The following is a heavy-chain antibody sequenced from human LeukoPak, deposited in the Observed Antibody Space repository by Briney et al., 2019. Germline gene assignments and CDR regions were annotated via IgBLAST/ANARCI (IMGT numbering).Heavy chain of an antibody. V-gene: IGHV1-18*01. CDR3: ARGTYDSSGYTPFDP. Sequence: ASVKVSCKASGGTFSSYAISWVRQAPGQGLEWMGWISAYNGNTNYAQKLQGRVTMTTDTSTSTAYMELRSLRSDDTAVYYCARGTYDSSGYTPFDPWGQGTLVTVSS. D-gene: IGHD3-22*01. CDR2: ISAYNGNT. CDR1: GGTFSSYA. J-gene: IGHJ5*02.